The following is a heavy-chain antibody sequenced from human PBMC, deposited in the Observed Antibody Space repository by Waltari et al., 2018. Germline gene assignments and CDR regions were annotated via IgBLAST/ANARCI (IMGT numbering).Heavy chain of an antibody. V-gene: IGHV1-69*12. CDR1: GGTFSSYA. D-gene: IGHD3-10*01. CDR2: IIPIFGTA. Sequence: QVQLVQSGAEVKKPGSSVKVSCKASGGTFSSYAISWVRQAPGQGVEWMRGIIPIFGTANYEQKFQGRVTITADESTSTAYMELSSLRSEDTAVYYCARSWVDYYGSGSYLVIDYWGQGTLVTVSS. CDR3: ARSWVDYYGSGSYLVIDY. J-gene: IGHJ4*02.